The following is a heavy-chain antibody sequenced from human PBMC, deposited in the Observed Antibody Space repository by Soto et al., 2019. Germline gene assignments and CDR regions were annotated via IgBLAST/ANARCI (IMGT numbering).Heavy chain of an antibody. CDR1: GGSFSGYY. Sequence: SETLSLTCAVYGGSFSGYYWSWTRQPPGKGLEWIGEINHSGSTNYNPSLKSRVTISVDTSKNQFSLKLSSVTAADTAVYYCARENIVATITYYYYYYGMDVWGQGTTVTVSS. D-gene: IGHD5-12*01. V-gene: IGHV4-34*01. J-gene: IGHJ6*02. CDR2: INHSGST. CDR3: ARENIVATITYYYYYYGMDV.